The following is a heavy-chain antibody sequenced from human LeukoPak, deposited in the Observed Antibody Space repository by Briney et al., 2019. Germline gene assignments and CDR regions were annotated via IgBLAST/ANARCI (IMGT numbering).Heavy chain of an antibody. CDR1: GFTFSSYW. D-gene: IGHD3-3*02. CDR2: IKQDGSEK. J-gene: IGHJ3*02. V-gene: IGHV3-7*01. Sequence: GGSLRLSCAASGFTFSSYWMSWVRQAPGKGLEWVANIKQDGSEKYYVDSVKGRFTIYRDNAKNSLYLQMNSLRAEDTAVYYCARDLAPSKRDAFDIWGQGTMVTVSS. CDR3: ARDLAPSKRDAFDI.